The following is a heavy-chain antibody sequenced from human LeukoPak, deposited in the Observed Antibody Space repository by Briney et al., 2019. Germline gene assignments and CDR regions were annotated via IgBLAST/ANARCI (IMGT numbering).Heavy chain of an antibody. V-gene: IGHV4-59*01. J-gene: IGHJ3*02. CDR1: GGSISSYY. D-gene: IGHD4-17*01. CDR3: ASGDTVTFPGDFDI. Sequence: SETLSLTCTVSGGSISSYYWSWIRQPPGKGLEWIGYIYYSGSTNYNPSLKSRVTISVDTSKNQFSLKLSSVTAADTAVYYCASGDTVTFPGDFDIWGQGTMVTVSS. CDR2: IYYSGST.